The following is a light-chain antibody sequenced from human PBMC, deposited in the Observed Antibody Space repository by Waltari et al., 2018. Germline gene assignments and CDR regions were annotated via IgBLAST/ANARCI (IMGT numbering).Light chain of an antibody. J-gene: IGKJ1*01. V-gene: IGKV3-20*01. Sequence: IVLTQSPGTLSLSPGGRATLSCRASQNIGNYLAWYQQKPGQAPRLLIYGASSRAAGIPDRFSGSGSGADFGLTISRLEPEDLAVYYCQHHVRLPATFGQGTKV. CDR1: QNIGNY. CDR3: QHHVRLPAT. CDR2: GAS.